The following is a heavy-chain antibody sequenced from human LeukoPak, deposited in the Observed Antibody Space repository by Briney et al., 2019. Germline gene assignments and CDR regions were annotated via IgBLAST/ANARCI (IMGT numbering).Heavy chain of an antibody. V-gene: IGHV1-18*01. CDR1: GYTFTSYG. Sequence: ASVKVSCKASGYTFTSYGISWVRQAPGQGLEWMGWMNPNSGNTGYAQKLQGRVTMTTDTSTSTAYMGLRSLRSDDTAVYYCAREVRDPATFDPWGQGTLVTVSS. D-gene: IGHD5-24*01. J-gene: IGHJ5*02. CDR2: MNPNSGNT. CDR3: AREVRDPATFDP.